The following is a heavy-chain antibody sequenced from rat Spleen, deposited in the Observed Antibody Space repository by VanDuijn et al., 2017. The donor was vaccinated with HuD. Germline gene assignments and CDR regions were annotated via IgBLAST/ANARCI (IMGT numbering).Heavy chain of an antibody. CDR1: GFTFSNYY. CDR3: TTDRRYYDDSYVMDA. V-gene: IGHV5-20*01. Sequence: EVQLVESGGGLVQPGRSMKLSCAASGFTFSNYYMAWVRQVPTKGLEWVATINYDGGGTYYRDSVKGRFTISRDNAKSSLYLQMDSLRSEDTATYYCTTDRRYYDDSYVMDAWGQGASVTVSS. J-gene: IGHJ4*01. CDR2: INYDGGGT. D-gene: IGHD1-12*02.